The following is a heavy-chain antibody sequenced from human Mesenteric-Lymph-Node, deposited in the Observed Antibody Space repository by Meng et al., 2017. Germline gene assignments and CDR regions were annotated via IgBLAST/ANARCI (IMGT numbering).Heavy chain of an antibody. Sequence: VSVKVSCKASGYTFTSYYMHWVRQAPGQGLEWMGIINPSGGSTSYAQKFQGRVTMTEDTSTDTAYMELSSLRSEDTAVYYCATLEFGRFPKNIDYWGQGTLVTVSS. CDR1: GYTFTSYY. V-gene: IGHV1-46*01. D-gene: IGHD3-16*01. CDR3: ATLEFGRFPKNIDY. CDR2: INPSGGST. J-gene: IGHJ4*02.